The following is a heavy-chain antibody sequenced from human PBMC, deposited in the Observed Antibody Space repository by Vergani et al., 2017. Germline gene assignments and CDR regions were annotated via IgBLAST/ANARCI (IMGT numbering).Heavy chain of an antibody. Sequence: EVQLVESGGGLVKPGGSLRLSCAASGFTFSSYSMNWVRQAPGKGREWVSYISSSSSTIYYADSVKGRFTISRANAKNSLYLQMNSLRAEGTAVYYCAREAGAVLAPYDCWGQGTVVTVSS. CDR2: ISSSSSTI. J-gene: IGHJ4*02. V-gene: IGHV3-48*04. CDR1: GFTFSSYS. CDR3: AREAGAVLAPYDC. D-gene: IGHD3-3*02.